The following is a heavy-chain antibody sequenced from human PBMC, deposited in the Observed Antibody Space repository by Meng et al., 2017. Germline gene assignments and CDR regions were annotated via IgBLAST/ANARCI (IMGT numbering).Heavy chain of an antibody. CDR3: ARRGIAARPFYY. V-gene: IGHV4-34*01. D-gene: IGHD6-6*01. CDR2: INHSGST. CDR1: GGSFSGYD. J-gene: IGHJ4*02. Sequence: QVQLRRWGAGLLKPSGTLSLLCAVYGGSFSGYDWSWIRQPPGKGLEWIGEINHSGSTNYNPSLKSRVTISVDTSKNQFSLKLSSVTAADTAVYYCARRGIAARPFYYWGQGTLVTVSS.